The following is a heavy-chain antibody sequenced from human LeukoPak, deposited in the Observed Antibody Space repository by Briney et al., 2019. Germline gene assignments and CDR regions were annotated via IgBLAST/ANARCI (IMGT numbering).Heavy chain of an antibody. CDR3: ARGKYSGSYFNYYYYMDV. J-gene: IGHJ6*03. V-gene: IGHV4-39*07. CDR2: INYSGSS. CDR1: GGSISSSSYY. D-gene: IGHD1-26*01. Sequence: SETLSLTCTVSGGSISSSSYYWGWIRQPPGKGLEWIGSINYSGSSYYNPSLQSRVTISVDTSKNQFSLKLSSVTAADTAVYYCARGKYSGSYFNYYYYMDVWGKGPRSPSP.